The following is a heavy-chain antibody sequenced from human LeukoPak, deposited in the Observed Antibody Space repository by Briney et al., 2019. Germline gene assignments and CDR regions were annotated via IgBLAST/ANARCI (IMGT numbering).Heavy chain of an antibody. CDR1: GGTFSSYA. V-gene: IGHV1-69*05. CDR3: AKDFPAGNPNYFFDY. J-gene: IGHJ4*02. CDR2: IIPIFGTA. Sequence: ASVKVSCKASGGTFSSYAISWVRQAPGQGLEWMGGIIPIFGTANYAQKFQGRVTITTDESTSTAYMELSSLRAEDTAVYYCAKDFPAGNPNYFFDYWGQGTLVTVSS. D-gene: IGHD6-13*01.